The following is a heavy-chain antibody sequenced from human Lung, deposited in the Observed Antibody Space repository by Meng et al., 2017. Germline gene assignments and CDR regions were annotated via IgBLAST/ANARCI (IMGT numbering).Heavy chain of an antibody. D-gene: IGHD1-26*01. Sequence: QWQRQGAGPGLVKPSGTLSLTCAVSGGSITSSTWWSWVRQTPGKGLEWFGEIFHSGSTNYNPPLESRVTISVDKSKNQFSLKVYSVTAADTATYYCARFDISSSGRGDYWGQGILVTVSS. CDR1: GGSITSSTW. CDR3: ARFDISSSGRGDY. V-gene: IGHV4-4*02. J-gene: IGHJ4*02. CDR2: IFHSGST.